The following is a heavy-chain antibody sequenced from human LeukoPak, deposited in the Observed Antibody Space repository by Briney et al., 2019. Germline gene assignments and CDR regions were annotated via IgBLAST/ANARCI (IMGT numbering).Heavy chain of an antibody. J-gene: IGHJ3*02. Sequence: GGSLRLSCAASGFTFSDYYMSWIRQAPGKGLEWISYISSSGDTKYYADSVEGRFTISRDNAKNSLYLQMDSLRAEDTAVYCCARVVKVSDIWGQGTMVTVSS. CDR2: ISSSGDTK. CDR1: GFTFSDYY. V-gene: IGHV3-11*01. CDR3: ARVVKVSDI. D-gene: IGHD2-21*01.